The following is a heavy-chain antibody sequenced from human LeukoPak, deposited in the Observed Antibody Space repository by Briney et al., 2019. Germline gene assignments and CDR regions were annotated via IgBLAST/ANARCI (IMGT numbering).Heavy chain of an antibody. CDR1: GGSITNYY. CDR2: IYYSGST. CDR3: ARHSAPATWYCGGDCSSGNFDY. V-gene: IGHV4-59*08. J-gene: IGHJ4*02. D-gene: IGHD2-21*02. Sequence: SETLSLTCTVSGGSITNYYWSWIRQPPGKGLEWIGYIYYSGSTNYNPSLKSRVTISVDTSKNQFSLKLSSVTAADTAVYYCARHSAPATWYCGGDCSSGNFDYWGQGTLVTVSS.